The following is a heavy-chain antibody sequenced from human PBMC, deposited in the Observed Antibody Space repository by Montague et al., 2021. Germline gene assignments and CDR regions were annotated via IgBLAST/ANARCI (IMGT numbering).Heavy chain of an antibody. D-gene: IGHD6-6*01. CDR2: INTDGSTT. V-gene: IGHV3-74*01. CDR1: GFTFSTYW. J-gene: IGHJ4*02. Sequence: SLRLSCAASGFTFSTYWMHWVRQAPGKGLVWVSRINTDGSTTNYAAPVKGRFTISRDNAKNTLYLQMNSLRAEDTALYYCARYEVASSRSSIDYWGRGTLVTVSS. CDR3: ARYEVASSRSSIDY.